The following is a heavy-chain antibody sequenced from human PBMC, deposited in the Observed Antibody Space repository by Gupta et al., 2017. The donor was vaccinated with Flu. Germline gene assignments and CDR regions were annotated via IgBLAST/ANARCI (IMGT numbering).Heavy chain of an antibody. J-gene: IGHJ3*02. V-gene: IGHV3-53*01. Sequence: EVQLVESGGGLIQPGGSLRRSCAASGFTVSSNYMSWVRQAPGKGLEWVSFIYSGGSTYYADSVKGRFTISRDNSKNTLYLQMNSLRAEDTAVYYCARGSVVPAAHDAFDIWGQGTMVTVSS. CDR2: IYSGGST. CDR3: ARGSVVPAAHDAFDI. CDR1: GFTVSSNY. D-gene: IGHD2-2*01.